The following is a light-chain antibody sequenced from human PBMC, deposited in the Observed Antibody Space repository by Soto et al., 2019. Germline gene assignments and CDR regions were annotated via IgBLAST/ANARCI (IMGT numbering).Light chain of an antibody. CDR1: KVGSKS. J-gene: IGLJ3*02. CDR2: DDS. V-gene: IGLV3-21*02. CDR3: QVWDSSSDHVV. Sequence: SYELPQPPSGSVAPGQTARISCGGDKVGSKSVHWYQQKASQTPVLVVYDDSDRPSGIPERFSGSNSGNTASLIISRVEGGDGGDYYCQVWDSSSDHVVFGGGTQLTVL.